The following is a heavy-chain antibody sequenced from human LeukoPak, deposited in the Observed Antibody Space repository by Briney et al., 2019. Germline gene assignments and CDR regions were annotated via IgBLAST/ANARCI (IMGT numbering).Heavy chain of an antibody. CDR3: ARERLPVPYYYGMDV. Sequence: ASVKVSCKDSGYTFTSYDISWVRQAPGQGLEWMGWISVYNGNTNYAQKLQGRVTMTTDTSTSTAYMELRSLRSDDTAVYYCARERLPVPYYYGMDVWGQGTTVTVSS. CDR2: ISVYNGNT. V-gene: IGHV1-18*01. J-gene: IGHJ6*02. CDR1: GYTFTSYD. D-gene: IGHD2-2*01.